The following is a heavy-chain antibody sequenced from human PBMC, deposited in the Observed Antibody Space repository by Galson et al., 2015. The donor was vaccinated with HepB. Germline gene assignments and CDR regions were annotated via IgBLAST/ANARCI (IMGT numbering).Heavy chain of an antibody. CDR3: ARDSLDDFWSGYYFSY. CDR2: ISGSSATI. J-gene: IGHJ4*02. D-gene: IGHD3-3*01. Sequence: SLRLSCAASRFTFSSYAMNWVRQAPGKGLEWISYISGSSATIYYADSVRGRFTISRDNAKNSLYLQMNSLRDEDTAVYYCARDSLDDFWSGYYFSYWGRGTLLTVSS. CDR1: RFTFSSYA. V-gene: IGHV3-48*02.